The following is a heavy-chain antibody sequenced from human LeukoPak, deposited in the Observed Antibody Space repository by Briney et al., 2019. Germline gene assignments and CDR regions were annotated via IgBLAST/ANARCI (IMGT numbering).Heavy chain of an antibody. CDR3: ARTVIKIYSGSSDYHDF. CDR1: GYTFTDYF. Sequence: ASVKVSCKTSGYTFTDYFMHWVRQAPGQGLEWMGWINPKTGGTKYAQNFQGRVTMTRDTSSSTADMELRRLTSDDTAVYYCARTVIKIYSGSSDYHDFWGQGTLVTVSS. J-gene: IGHJ4*02. D-gene: IGHD3-22*01. CDR2: INPKTGGT. V-gene: IGHV1-2*02.